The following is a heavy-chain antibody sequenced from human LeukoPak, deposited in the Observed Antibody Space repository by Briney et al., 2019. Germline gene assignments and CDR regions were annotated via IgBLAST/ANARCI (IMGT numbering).Heavy chain of an antibody. CDR2: ISYSGST. CDR1: GGSISGYY. Sequence: SETLSLTCTVSGGSISGYYWSWIRQPPGKGLEWIGYISYSGSTNHNPSLKSRVTISVDTSKNLFSLNLKLTSVTAADTAVYYCARGGSGYDWFDPWGQGTLVTVSS. D-gene: IGHD5-12*01. J-gene: IGHJ5*02. CDR3: ARGGSGYDWFDP. V-gene: IGHV4-59*01.